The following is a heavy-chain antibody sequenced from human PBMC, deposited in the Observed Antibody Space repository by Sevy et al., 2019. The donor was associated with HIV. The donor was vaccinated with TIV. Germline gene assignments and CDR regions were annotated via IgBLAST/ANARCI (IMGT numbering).Heavy chain of an antibody. Sequence: SETLSLTCTVSGGSISSYYWSWIRQPPGKGLEWIGYVYYTGSTSSNSSLKSRVTISIDTSKNQFSLKLNSVTAADTAVYYCARVRSGYAYDALDIWGQGTMVTVSS. CDR3: ARVRSGYAYDALDI. CDR1: GGSISSYY. CDR2: VYYTGST. D-gene: IGHD5-12*01. J-gene: IGHJ3*02. V-gene: IGHV4-59*01.